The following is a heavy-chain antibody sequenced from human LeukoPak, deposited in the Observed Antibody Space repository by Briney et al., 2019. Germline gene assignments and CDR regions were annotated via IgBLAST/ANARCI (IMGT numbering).Heavy chain of an antibody. CDR1: GGSISGFY. J-gene: IGHJ3*02. CDR2: IYYSGTT. CDR3: ARDLRGTSAFDI. V-gene: IGHV4-59*01. Sequence: PSETLSLTCTVSGGSISGFYWRWIRQPPGKGLEWIGYIYYSGTTNYNPSLKSRVTISVDTSKNQFSLKLTSVTAADTAVYYCARDLRGTSAFDIWGHGTMVTVSS. D-gene: IGHD3-9*01.